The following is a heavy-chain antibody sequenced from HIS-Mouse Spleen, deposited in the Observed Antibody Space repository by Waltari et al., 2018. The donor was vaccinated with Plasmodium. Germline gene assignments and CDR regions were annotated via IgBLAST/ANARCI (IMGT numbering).Heavy chain of an antibody. J-gene: IGHJ2*01. V-gene: IGHV4-34*01. D-gene: IGHD3-3*01. Sequence: QVQLQQWGAGLLKPSETLSLTCAVHGGSFSGYYWSWIRQPPGKGLAWIGEINHSGSTNYNPSLKSRVTISVDTSKNQFSLKLSSVTAADTAVYYCARVTSSGVYWYFDLWGRGTLVTVSS. CDR2: INHSGST. CDR1: GGSFSGYY. CDR3: ARVTSSGVYWYFDL.